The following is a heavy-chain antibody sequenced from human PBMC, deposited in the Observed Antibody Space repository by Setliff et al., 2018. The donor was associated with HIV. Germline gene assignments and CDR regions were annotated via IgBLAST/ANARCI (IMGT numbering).Heavy chain of an antibody. V-gene: IGHV4-39*01. D-gene: IGHD3-10*01. J-gene: IGHJ4*02. Sequence: PSETLSLTCNVSGDSIGTGTHYWAWIRQPPGKGLEWIGSLYGHSSTYYTKSLRGRVTISADTSKNQFSLRLSSVTALDTAVYYCSRLYGSGHYFAFDFWGQGTQVTVSS. CDR2: LYGHSST. CDR3: SRLYGSGHYFAFDF. CDR1: GDSIGTGTHY.